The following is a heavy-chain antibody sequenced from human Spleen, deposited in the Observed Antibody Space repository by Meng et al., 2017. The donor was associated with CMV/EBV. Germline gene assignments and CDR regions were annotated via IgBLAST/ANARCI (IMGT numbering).Heavy chain of an antibody. D-gene: IGHD5-18*01. J-gene: IGHJ4*02. Sequence: SETLSLTCSVSGGSITSYYWNWIRQPPGKGPEWIGYIYDSGNTNYNPSLTSRVTISVDTSKHQFFLRLRSVTAADTAVYYCARVFPGYSYGYADYWGQGMLVTVSS. V-gene: IGHV4-59*01. CDR2: IYDSGNT. CDR1: GGSITSYY. CDR3: ARVFPGYSYGYADY.